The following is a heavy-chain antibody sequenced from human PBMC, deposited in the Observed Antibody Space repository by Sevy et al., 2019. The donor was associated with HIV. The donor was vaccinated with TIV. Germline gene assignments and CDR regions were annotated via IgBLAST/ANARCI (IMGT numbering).Heavy chain of an antibody. V-gene: IGHV3-33*01. J-gene: IGHJ4*01. CDR2: IWFDGSNT. CDR1: GFTFSSFG. Sequence: GGSLRLSCAASGFTFSSFGMHWVRQAPGKGLEWVAVIWFDGSNTYYADSVKGRFTISRDIAKNTLHLQMNSPRAEDTAVYYCARDLEFYDAGDYGPAFMPDFWGHGTLVTVSS. CDR3: ARDLEFYDAGDYGPAFMPDF. D-gene: IGHD4-17*01.